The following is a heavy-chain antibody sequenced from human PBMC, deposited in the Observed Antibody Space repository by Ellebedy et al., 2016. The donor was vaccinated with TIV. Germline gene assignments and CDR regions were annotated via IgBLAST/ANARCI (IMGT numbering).Heavy chain of an antibody. CDR1: RFTFSSYW. Sequence: GESLKISCAASRFTFSSYWMHWVRQAPGKGLVWVSRTDTDGSSTNYADSVKGRFTISRDNAKNSLYLQMNSLRAEDTALYYCAKSSTYYYDSSGYYYGGWFDPWGQGTLVTVSS. V-gene: IGHV3-74*01. D-gene: IGHD3-22*01. CDR3: AKSSTYYYDSSGYYYGGWFDP. J-gene: IGHJ5*02. CDR2: TDTDGSST.